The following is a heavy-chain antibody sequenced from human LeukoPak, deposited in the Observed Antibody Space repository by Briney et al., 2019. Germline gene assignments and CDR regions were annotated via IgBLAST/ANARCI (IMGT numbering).Heavy chain of an antibody. Sequence: GGSLRLSCAASGFTFSSYSMNWVRQAPGKGLEWVSSISSSSSYIYYADSVKGRFTISRDISENTLYLQVNALRAEDTAVYYCASRVVTSFDYWGQGTLVTVSS. CDR3: ASRVVTSFDY. CDR2: ISSSSSYI. V-gene: IGHV3-21*01. CDR1: GFTFSSYS. J-gene: IGHJ4*02. D-gene: IGHD3-3*01.